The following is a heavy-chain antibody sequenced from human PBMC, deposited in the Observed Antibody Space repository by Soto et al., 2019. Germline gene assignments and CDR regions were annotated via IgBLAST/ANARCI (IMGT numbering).Heavy chain of an antibody. J-gene: IGHJ4*02. CDR1: GFTFSSYA. V-gene: IGHV3-23*01. CDR2: ITDSGSGT. Sequence: EVQLLESGGALVQPGGSLRLSCAASGFTFSSYAMSWVRQAPGKGLEWVSAITDSGSGTYYAGSVKGRFTISRDNSKNTLYLQMNSLRAEDTAVYYCTKDRQWLEVGFWGQGTLVSVSS. D-gene: IGHD6-19*01. CDR3: TKDRQWLEVGF.